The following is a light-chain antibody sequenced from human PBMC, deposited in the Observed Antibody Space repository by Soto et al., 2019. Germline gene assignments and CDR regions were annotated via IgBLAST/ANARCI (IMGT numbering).Light chain of an antibody. CDR2: KAS. CDR3: QHYNDYPWT. J-gene: IGKJ1*01. Sequence: DTQMTQSPSPLSASVGDRVTITCRASQSISDWLAWYQQKPGKAPKLLIYKASRLQSGVPSRFSGSGSGTEFTLTISGLQAEDFATYYCQHYNDYPWTFGQGTKVDIK. V-gene: IGKV1-5*03. CDR1: QSISDW.